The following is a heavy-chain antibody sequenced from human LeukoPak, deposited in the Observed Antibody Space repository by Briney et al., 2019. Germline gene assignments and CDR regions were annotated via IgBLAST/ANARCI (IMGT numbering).Heavy chain of an antibody. D-gene: IGHD3-22*01. CDR1: GGSISSSSYY. CDR3: ARQEVVELFDV. CDR2: IYYSGST. V-gene: IGHV4-39*01. J-gene: IGHJ3*01. Sequence: PSETLSLTCTVSGGSISSSSYYWGWIRQPPGKGLEWIGSIYYSGSTYYNPSLKSRVTMSVDTSKNQFSLKLSSVTAADTAVYYCARQEVVELFDVWGQGTMVTVSS.